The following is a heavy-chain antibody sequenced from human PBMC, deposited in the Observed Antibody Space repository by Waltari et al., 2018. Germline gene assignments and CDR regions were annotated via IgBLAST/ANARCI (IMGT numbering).Heavy chain of an antibody. Sequence: QLQLQESGSGLVKPSQTLSLTCAVSGGSISSGGYSWSWIRQPPGKGLEWIGYIYHSGSTYYNPALKSRVTISVERSTNQFSRKLSSVTAADTAVYYCASRYCTGGVCPFAYWGQGTLVTVSS. D-gene: IGHD2-8*02. J-gene: IGHJ4*02. CDR2: IYHSGST. V-gene: IGHV4-30-2*01. CDR1: GGSISSGGYS. CDR3: ASRYCTGGVCPFAY.